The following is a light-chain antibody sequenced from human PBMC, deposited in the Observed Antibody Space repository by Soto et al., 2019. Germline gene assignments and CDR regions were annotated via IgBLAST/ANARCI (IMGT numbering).Light chain of an antibody. CDR1: QSVSSW. Sequence: DIQMTQSPSTLSASIGDTVTIACRASQSVSSWLAWYQQKPGRAPRLLIYDASSLEDGVPSRFSGSGSGTEFTLTISSLQPDDFATYYCQHYHGFSFTFGQGTKLEI. CDR3: QHYHGFSFT. V-gene: IGKV1-5*01. CDR2: DAS. J-gene: IGKJ2*01.